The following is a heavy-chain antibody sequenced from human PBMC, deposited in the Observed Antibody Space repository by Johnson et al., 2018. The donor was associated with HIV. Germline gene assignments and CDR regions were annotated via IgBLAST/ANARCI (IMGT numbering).Heavy chain of an antibody. CDR1: GFTFDDYA. J-gene: IGHJ3*02. CDR3: AKLIVNWNYDEEASRDFDI. Sequence: VQLVESGGGLVQPGRSLRLSCAASGFTFDDYAMHWVRQVSGKGLEWVSGISWNRGSIGYADSVKGRFTISRDNSKSTVYLHMTSLRTEDAALYYCAKLIVNWNYDEEASRDFDIWGQGTMVTVSS. CDR2: ISWNRGSI. V-gene: IGHV3-9*01. D-gene: IGHD1-7*01.